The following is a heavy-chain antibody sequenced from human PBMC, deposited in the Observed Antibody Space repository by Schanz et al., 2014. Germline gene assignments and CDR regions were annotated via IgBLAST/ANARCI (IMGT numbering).Heavy chain of an antibody. CDR2: ISAYNGNT. Sequence: QIQLVQSGAEVKKPGASVKVSCKASGYTFTTYAMSWVRQAPGQGLEWVGWISAYNGNTKYPQKVQGRVTMTADTSTNTAYMELRSLRSDDTAVYYCARSAGRDFWSGYYTRFDYWGQGTLVTVSS. CDR3: ARSAGRDFWSGYYTRFDY. D-gene: IGHD3-3*01. J-gene: IGHJ4*02. CDR1: GYTFTTYA. V-gene: IGHV1-18*01.